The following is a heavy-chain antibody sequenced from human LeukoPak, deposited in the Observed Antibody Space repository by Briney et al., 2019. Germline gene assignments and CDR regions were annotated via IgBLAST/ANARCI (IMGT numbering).Heavy chain of an antibody. CDR3: ARHRFASPLDS. CDR2: IFYTGDS. J-gene: IGHJ4*02. CDR1: GVSSSSSY. V-gene: IGHV4-59*08. Sequence: SETLSLTCTVSGVSSSSSYWSWIRQPPGKGLERIGYIFYTGDSNRNPSFKSRVSISLDTSKDQISLKLSSVTAADTAVYYCARHRFASPLDSWGQGTLVTVSS. D-gene: IGHD2-21*01.